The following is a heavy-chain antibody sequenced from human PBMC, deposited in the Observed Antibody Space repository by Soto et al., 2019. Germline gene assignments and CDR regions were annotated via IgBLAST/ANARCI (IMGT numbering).Heavy chain of an antibody. J-gene: IGHJ6*02. CDR2: INAGNGNT. V-gene: IGHV1-3*01. CDR1: GYTFTSYA. Sequence: ASVKVSCKASGYTFTSYAMHWVRQAPGQRLEWMGWINAGNGNTKYSQKFQGRVTITRDTSASTAYMELSSVTAADAAVYYCATGYCISTSCQYYYYGMDVWGQGTTVTVSS. CDR3: ATGYCISTSCQYYYYGMDV. D-gene: IGHD2-2*01.